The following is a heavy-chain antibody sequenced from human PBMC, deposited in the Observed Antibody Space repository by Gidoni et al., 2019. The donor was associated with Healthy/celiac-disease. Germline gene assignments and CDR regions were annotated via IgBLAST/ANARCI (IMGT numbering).Heavy chain of an antibody. CDR1: GFTVSSNY. J-gene: IGHJ4*02. Sequence: EVPLVESGGGLVQPEGSLRLSCAASGFTVSSNYMSWVRQAPGKGLEWVSVIDIGGSTYYADSVKGRFTISRHNSKNTLYLQMNSLRAEDTAVYYCARDQGTTRWLSYWGQGTLVTVSS. CDR3: ARDQGTTRWLSY. CDR2: IDIGGST. D-gene: IGHD1-26*01. V-gene: IGHV3-53*04.